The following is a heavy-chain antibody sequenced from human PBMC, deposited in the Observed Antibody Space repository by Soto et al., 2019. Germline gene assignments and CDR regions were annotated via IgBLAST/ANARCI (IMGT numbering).Heavy chain of an antibody. D-gene: IGHD5-18*01. CDR3: ARESMDSPMSYYYFGMDV. V-gene: IGHV4-39*07. Sequence: PSETLSLTCTVSGGSINSRSYYWGWIRQSPGKGLEWIGNINHSGSTKYNPSLKSRVSMSVDKSRNHLSLNLSSVTAADTAVYYCARESMDSPMSYYYFGMDVWGQGTTVTVSS. J-gene: IGHJ6*02. CDR1: GGSINSRSYY. CDR2: INHSGST.